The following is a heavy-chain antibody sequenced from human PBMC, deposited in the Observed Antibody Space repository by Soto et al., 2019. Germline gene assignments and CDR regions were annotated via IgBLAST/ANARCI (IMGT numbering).Heavy chain of an antibody. J-gene: IGHJ3*02. CDR3: AKDQLGSFADAFDI. V-gene: IGHV3-33*06. D-gene: IGHD1-1*01. CDR2: IWGDGDSK. CDR1: GFTFSNYG. Sequence: GGPLRLSWAASGFTFSNYGMHWVRQAPGKGQEWVAVIWGDGDSKYYADSVKGRFTISRDNSKNTLYLQMNSLRAEDTAMYYCAKDQLGSFADAFDIWGQGTMVTVSS.